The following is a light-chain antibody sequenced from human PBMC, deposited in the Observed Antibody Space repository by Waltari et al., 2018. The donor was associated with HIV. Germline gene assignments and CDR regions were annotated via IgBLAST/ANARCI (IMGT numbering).Light chain of an antibody. V-gene: IGKV1-17*01. CDR2: AAT. CDR1: RGIRKD. J-gene: IGKJ1*01. Sequence: DVQMTQSPSSLFASVGDRVTFTCRAVRGIRKDLGWQQPKPATAPKLLVDAATQSGVPARFSGSGSGTEFTLTISSLQPEDVATYYCLQYNSNPWTFGQGTKVEIK. CDR3: LQYNSNPWT.